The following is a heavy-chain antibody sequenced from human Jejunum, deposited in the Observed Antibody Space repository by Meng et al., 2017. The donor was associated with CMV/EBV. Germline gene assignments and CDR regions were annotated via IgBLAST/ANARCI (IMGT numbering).Heavy chain of an antibody. CDR1: GYTFSNYG. CDR3: ASGVGYGRDAFDI. CDR2: ISAYNGNT. Sequence: SGYTFSNYGIAWVRQAPGQGLEWMGWISAYNGNTNDAQKLQGRVTMTTDTSTSTAYMELRSLRSDDTAVYYCASGVGYGRDAFDIWGQGTMVTVSS. V-gene: IGHV1-18*01. J-gene: IGHJ3*02. D-gene: IGHD2-15*01.